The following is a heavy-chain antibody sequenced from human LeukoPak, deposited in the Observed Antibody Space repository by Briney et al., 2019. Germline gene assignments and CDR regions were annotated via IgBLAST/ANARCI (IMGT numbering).Heavy chain of an antibody. D-gene: IGHD5-18*01. CDR1: GCTFTSYY. CDR2: INPSGGST. J-gene: IGHJ5*02. CDR3: ARTRPYSYGLTPNWFDP. V-gene: IGHV1-46*01. Sequence: ASVKVSCKASGCTFTSYYMHWVRQAPGQGLEWMEIINPSGGSTSYAQKFQGRVTMTRDTSTSTVYMELSSLRSEDTAVYYCARTRPYSYGLTPNWFDPWGQGTLVTVSS.